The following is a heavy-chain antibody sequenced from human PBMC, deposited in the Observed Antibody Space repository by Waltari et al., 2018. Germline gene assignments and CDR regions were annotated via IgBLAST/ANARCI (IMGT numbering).Heavy chain of an antibody. CDR2: IKQDGSEK. D-gene: IGHD3-10*01. CDR3: ARVRGSWSMDV. J-gene: IGHJ6*02. Sequence: EVQLVESGGGLVQPGGSLRLSCAASGFTFSSFWMSWVRQAPGKGLEWVANIKQDGSEKYYVDSVEGRFTISRDNAKNSLYLQMNTLRAEDTAVYYCARVRGSWSMDVWGQGTTVTVSS. CDR1: GFTFSSFW. V-gene: IGHV3-7*01.